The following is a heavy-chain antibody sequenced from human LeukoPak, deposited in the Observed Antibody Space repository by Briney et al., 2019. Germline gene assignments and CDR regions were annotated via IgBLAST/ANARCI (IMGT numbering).Heavy chain of an antibody. D-gene: IGHD2/OR15-2a*01. J-gene: IGHJ4*02. CDR2: IYHSGST. CDR1: GGSFSGYY. CDR3: ARVIGRRYYFDY. V-gene: IGHV4-34*01. Sequence: PSETLSLTCAVYGGSFSGYYWSWIRQPPGKGLEWIGEIYHSGSTNYNPSLKSRVTISVDKSKNQFSLKLSSVTAADTAVYYCARVIGRRYYFDYWGQGTLVTVSS.